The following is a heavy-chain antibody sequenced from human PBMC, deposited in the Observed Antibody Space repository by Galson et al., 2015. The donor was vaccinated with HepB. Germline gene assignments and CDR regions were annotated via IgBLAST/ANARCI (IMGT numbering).Heavy chain of an antibody. Sequence: SLRLSCAASGFTFSSFAMSWVRQAPGKGLEWVSAISGSGGSTYYADSVKGRFTISRDNSKNTLYLQMNSLKAEDTAVYYCAKDIAAAFFDYWGQGTLVTVSS. V-gene: IGHV3-23*01. CDR3: AKDIAAAFFDY. CDR2: ISGSGGST. D-gene: IGHD6-13*01. J-gene: IGHJ4*02. CDR1: GFTFSSFA.